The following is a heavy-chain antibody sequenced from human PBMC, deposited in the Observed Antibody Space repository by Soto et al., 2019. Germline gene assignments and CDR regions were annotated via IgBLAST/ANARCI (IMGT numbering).Heavy chain of an antibody. CDR1: GFTFSDYY. V-gene: IGHV3-11*01. J-gene: IGHJ5*02. D-gene: IGHD3-16*01. CDR3: AGGGHLGWFGP. CDR2: IGNTGSTI. Sequence: QVQLVESGGGLVKPGGSLRLSCAASGFTFSDYYMSWVRQAPGKGLEWVSYIGNTGSTISYADSVKGRFTVSRDNADTSLYLQMNSLRAEDTAVYYCAGGGHLGWFGPWGQGTLVTVSS.